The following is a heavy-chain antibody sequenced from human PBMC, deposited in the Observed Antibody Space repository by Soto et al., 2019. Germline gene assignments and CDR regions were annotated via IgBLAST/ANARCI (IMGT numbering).Heavy chain of an antibody. Sequence: GGSLRLSCAASGFTFSSYGMHWVRQAPGKGLEWVAVISYDGSNKYYADSVKGRFTISRDNSKNTLYLQMNSLRAEDTAVYYCAKTLAVAGFLRAPFDYWGQGTLVTVSS. D-gene: IGHD6-19*01. J-gene: IGHJ4*02. V-gene: IGHV3-30*18. CDR1: GFTFSSYG. CDR2: ISYDGSNK. CDR3: AKTLAVAGFLRAPFDY.